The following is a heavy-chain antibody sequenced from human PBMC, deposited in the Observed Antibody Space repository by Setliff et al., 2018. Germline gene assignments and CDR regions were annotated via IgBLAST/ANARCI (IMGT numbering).Heavy chain of an antibody. Sequence: RASVKVSCKASGATFSSHGISWVRQAPGQGLEWMGGTIPMFGTTEYAQKFQGRLTIITDESTSTAYMELSSLRSEDTAVYYCAREGVDRRSSTDYRYYMDVWGKGTTVTVSS. CDR2: TIPMFGTT. D-gene: IGHD6-6*01. CDR3: AREGVDRRSSTDYRYYMDV. CDR1: GATFSSHG. V-gene: IGHV1-69*05. J-gene: IGHJ6*03.